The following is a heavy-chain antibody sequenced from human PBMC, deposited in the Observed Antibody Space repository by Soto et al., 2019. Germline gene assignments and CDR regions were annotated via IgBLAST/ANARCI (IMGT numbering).Heavy chain of an antibody. J-gene: IGHJ4*02. V-gene: IGHV4-34*01. CDR3: ARDANYGLYYFDH. D-gene: IGHD3-10*01. CDR2: IHPSGST. CDR1: GGSFSGYY. Sequence: SETLSLTCAVYGGSFSGYYWTWIRQPPGKGLEWIGEIHPSGSTNYNPSLKSRVTISADTSKNQFSLKLTSVTAADTAVYYCARDANYGLYYFDHWGQGTLVTSPQ.